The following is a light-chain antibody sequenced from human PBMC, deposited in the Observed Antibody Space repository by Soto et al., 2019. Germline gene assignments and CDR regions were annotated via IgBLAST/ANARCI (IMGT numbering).Light chain of an antibody. Sequence: IEVTQSPSSLAASLGDRVTITCRASQTIGTYVNWYRQKSGAAPELLIYDASTLQSGVPSRFSGSGSGTDFTLTISSLQPEDFATYYCQQSYSTPRTFCQGHKVDIK. V-gene: IGKV1-39*01. J-gene: IGKJ1*01. CDR2: DAS. CDR3: QQSYSTPRT. CDR1: QTIGTY.